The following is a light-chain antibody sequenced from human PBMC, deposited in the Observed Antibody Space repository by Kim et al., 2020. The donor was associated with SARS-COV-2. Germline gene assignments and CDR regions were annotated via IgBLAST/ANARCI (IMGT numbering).Light chain of an antibody. J-gene: IGLJ2*01. CDR3: LLSYSGARPVV. CDR2: DTS. Sequence: QAVVTQEPSLTVSPGGTVTLTCGSSTGGVTSGHYPYWFQQKPGQAPRTLIYDTSNKHSWTPARFSGSLLGGKAALTLSGAQPEDEADYYCLLSYSGARPVVFGGGTQLTVL. CDR1: TGGVTSGHY. V-gene: IGLV7-46*01.